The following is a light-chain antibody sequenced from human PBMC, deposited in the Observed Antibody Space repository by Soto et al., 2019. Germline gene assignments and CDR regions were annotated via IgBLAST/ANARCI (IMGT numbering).Light chain of an antibody. CDR2: GAS. CDR3: QQYGSSHWT. V-gene: IGKV3-20*01. CDR1: QSVPRTY. J-gene: IGKJ1*01. Sequence: EIVLTQSPGTLSLSPGERVTLSCRASQSVPRTYLAWYQQRPGQAPSLLIYGASSRATGIPDRFSGSGSGTDFTLTISRLEPEDFGVYYCQQYGSSHWTFGQGTKVDI.